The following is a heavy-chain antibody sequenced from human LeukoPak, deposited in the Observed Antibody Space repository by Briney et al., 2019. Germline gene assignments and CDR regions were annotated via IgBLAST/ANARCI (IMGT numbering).Heavy chain of an antibody. CDR3: ARGTDLGTPPDYFDY. V-gene: IGHV1-18*01. J-gene: IGHJ4*02. Sequence: ASVKVSCKASGYTFTSYGISWARQAPGQGLEWMGWISAYNGNTNYAQKLQGRVTMTTDTSTSTAYMELRSLRSDDTAVYYCARGTDLGTPPDYFDYWGQGTLVTVSS. CDR1: GYTFTSYG. D-gene: IGHD1-14*01. CDR2: ISAYNGNT.